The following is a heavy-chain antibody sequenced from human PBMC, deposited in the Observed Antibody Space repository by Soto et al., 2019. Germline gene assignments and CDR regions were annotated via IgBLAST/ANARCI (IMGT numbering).Heavy chain of an antibody. CDR2: IIPIFGTA. Sequence: SVKVSCKASGGTFSSYAISWVRQAPGQGLEWMGGIIPIFGTANYAQKFQGRVTITADESTSTAYMELSSLRSEDTAVYYCARGLVTPPHYYYYYGMDVWGQGTTVTVSS. D-gene: IGHD2-21*02. V-gene: IGHV1-69*13. CDR3: ARGLVTPPHYYYYYGMDV. J-gene: IGHJ6*02. CDR1: GGTFSSYA.